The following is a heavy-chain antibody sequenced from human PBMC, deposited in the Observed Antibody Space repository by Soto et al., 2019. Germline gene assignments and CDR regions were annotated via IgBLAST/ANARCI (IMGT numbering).Heavy chain of an antibody. CDR2: ISSGSDSI. CDR3: ARDRSADRFVQYFQH. Sequence: GGSLRLSCAASGFIFTSYSMVWVRLAPGKGLEWVASISSGSDSIFYADSVKGRFTVSRDNAKKSLFLQMNNLRAEDTAVYFCARDRSADRFVQYFQHWGQGTQVTVSS. CDR1: GFIFTSYS. D-gene: IGHD6-19*01. J-gene: IGHJ1*01. V-gene: IGHV3-21*01.